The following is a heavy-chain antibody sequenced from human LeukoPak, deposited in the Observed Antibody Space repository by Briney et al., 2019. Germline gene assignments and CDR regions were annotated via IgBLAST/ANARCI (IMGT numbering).Heavy chain of an antibody. D-gene: IGHD3-3*01. Sequence: GASVKVSCKASGYTFTSYGISWVRQAPGQGLEWMGWISAYNGNTNYAQKLQGRVTMTTDTSMSTAYMELRSLRSDDTAVYYCARDAPLTEWLSADPRLGYWGQGTLVTVSS. CDR3: ARDAPLTEWLSADPRLGY. J-gene: IGHJ4*02. CDR2: ISAYNGNT. CDR1: GYTFTSYG. V-gene: IGHV1-18*01.